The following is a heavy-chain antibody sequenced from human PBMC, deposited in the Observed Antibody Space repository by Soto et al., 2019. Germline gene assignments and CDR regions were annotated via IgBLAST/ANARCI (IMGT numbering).Heavy chain of an antibody. J-gene: IGHJ5*02. CDR2: ISSSSSTI. Sequence: GGSLRLSCAASGFSFSIYSMSRVRQAPGKGLEWVSYISSSSSTIYYADSVKGRFTISRDNAKNSLYLQMNSLRAEDTAVYYCARGGSLNWFDPWGQGTLVTVSS. CDR3: ARGGSLNWFDP. V-gene: IGHV3-48*01. CDR1: GFSFSIYS. D-gene: IGHD3-10*01.